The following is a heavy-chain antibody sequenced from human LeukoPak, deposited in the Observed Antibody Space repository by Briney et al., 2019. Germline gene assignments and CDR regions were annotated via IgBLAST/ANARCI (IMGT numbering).Heavy chain of an antibody. J-gene: IGHJ4*02. V-gene: IGHV4-59*01. CDR1: GGSISSYF. Sequence: SETLSLTCTVSGGSISSYFWTWIRQPPGKGLEWIGNIYYRGSTNYNPSLKSRVTISIDTSKNQLSLTLSSVTAADAAVYYCARDNPAFYFDYWGQGTLVTVSS. CDR2: IYYRGST. D-gene: IGHD6-25*01. CDR3: ARDNPAFYFDY.